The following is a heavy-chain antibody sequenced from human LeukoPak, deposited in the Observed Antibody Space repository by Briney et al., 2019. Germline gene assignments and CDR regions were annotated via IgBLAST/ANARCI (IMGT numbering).Heavy chain of an antibody. V-gene: IGHV4-39*07. D-gene: IGHD1-14*01. J-gene: IGHJ3*02. CDR3: ARVKGVSPPTSDAFDI. Sequence: SETLSLTCTVSGGSISSSSYYWGWIRQPPGKGLEWIGSIYYSGSTYYNPSLKSRVTISVDTSKNQFSLKLKSVSAADTAVYYCARVKGVSPPTSDAFDIWGQGTMVTVSS. CDR2: IYYSGST. CDR1: GGSISSSSYY.